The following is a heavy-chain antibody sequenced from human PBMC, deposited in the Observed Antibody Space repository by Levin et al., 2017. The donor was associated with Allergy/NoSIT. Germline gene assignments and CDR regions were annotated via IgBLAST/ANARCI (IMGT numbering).Heavy chain of an antibody. CDR3: ARDPRNMGLDP. D-gene: IGHD2/OR15-2a*01. J-gene: IGHJ5*02. V-gene: IGHV3-74*01. CDR1: GFTFNNYW. Sequence: GESLKISCAASGFTFNNYWMHWVRQPPGKGLVWVSGINGDGSSTSYADSVKGRFTISRDNAKNTLYLQMNSLRAEDTAVYYCARDPRNMGLDPWGQGTLVTVSS. CDR2: INGDGSST.